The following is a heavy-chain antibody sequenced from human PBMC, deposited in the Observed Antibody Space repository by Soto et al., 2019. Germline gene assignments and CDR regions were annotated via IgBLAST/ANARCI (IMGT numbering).Heavy chain of an antibody. J-gene: IGHJ5*02. CDR2: ISSSSSTI. D-gene: IGHD6-13*01. Sequence: EVQLVESGGGLVQPGGSLRLSCAASGFTFSSYSMNWVRRAPGKGLEWVSYISSSSSTIYYADSVKGRFTISRDNAKNSLYLQMNSLRDEDTAVYYCARDSSSWYDNWFDPWGQGTLVTVSS. CDR1: GFTFSSYS. CDR3: ARDSSSWYDNWFDP. V-gene: IGHV3-48*02.